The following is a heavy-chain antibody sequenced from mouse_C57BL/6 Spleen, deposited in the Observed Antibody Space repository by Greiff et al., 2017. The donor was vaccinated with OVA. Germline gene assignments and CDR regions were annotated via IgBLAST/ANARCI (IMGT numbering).Heavy chain of an antibody. V-gene: IGHV5-16*01. CDR3: ARVPDYYGSIFDY. CDR2: INYDGSST. Sequence: EVNVVESEGGLVQPGSSMKLSCTASGFTFSDYYMAWVRQVPEKGLEWVANINYDGSSTYYLDSLKSRFIISRDNAKNILYLQMSSLKSEDTATYYCARVPDYYGSIFDYWGQGTTLTVSS. D-gene: IGHD1-1*01. CDR1: GFTFSDYY. J-gene: IGHJ2*01.